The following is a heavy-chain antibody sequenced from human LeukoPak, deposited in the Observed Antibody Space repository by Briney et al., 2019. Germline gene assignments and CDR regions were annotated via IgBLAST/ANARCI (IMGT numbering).Heavy chain of an antibody. CDR1: GFIFRSYA. Sequence: GGSLRLSCAASGFIFRSYAMSWARQAPGKGLEGVSAISGSGGSTYYADSVKGGFTITRENSKNTLYLQMNSLRAEDTAVYYCAKVDSSGWYAQLDYWGQGALVTVSS. D-gene: IGHD6-19*01. J-gene: IGHJ4*02. CDR3: AKVDSSGWYAQLDY. CDR2: ISGSGGST. V-gene: IGHV3-23*01.